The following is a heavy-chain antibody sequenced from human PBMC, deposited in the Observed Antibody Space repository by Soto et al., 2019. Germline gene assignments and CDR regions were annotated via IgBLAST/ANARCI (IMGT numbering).Heavy chain of an antibody. CDR3: AKASRDGYNPDY. CDR2: ISGSGGST. Sequence: GSLRLSCAASGFTFSSYAMSWVRQAPGKGLEWVSAISGSGGSTYYADSVKGRFTISRDNSKNTLYLQMNSLRAEDTAVYYCAKASRDGYNPDYWGQGTLVTVSS. J-gene: IGHJ4*02. CDR1: GFTFSSYA. D-gene: IGHD5-12*01. V-gene: IGHV3-23*01.